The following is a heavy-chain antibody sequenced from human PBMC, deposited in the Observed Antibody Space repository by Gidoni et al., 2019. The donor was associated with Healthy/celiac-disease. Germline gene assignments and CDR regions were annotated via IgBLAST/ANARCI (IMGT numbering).Heavy chain of an antibody. J-gene: IGHJ6*02. CDR1: GFTFSSYG. Sequence: QVQLVESGGGVVQPGRSLRLSCAASGFTFSSYGMHWVRQAPGKGLEWVAVISYDVSNKYYADSVKGRFTISRDNSKNTLYLQMNSLRAEDTAVYYCAKTYYYDSSGYYYYGMDVWGQGTTVTVSS. CDR2: ISYDVSNK. D-gene: IGHD3-22*01. CDR3: AKTYYYDSSGYYYYGMDV. V-gene: IGHV3-30*18.